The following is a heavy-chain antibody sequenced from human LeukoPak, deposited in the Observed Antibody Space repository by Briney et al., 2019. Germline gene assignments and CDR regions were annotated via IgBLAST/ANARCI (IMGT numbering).Heavy chain of an antibody. CDR1: GYTFTNSY. V-gene: IGHV1-46*01. D-gene: IGHD2-15*01. CDR2: INPSGGST. J-gene: IGHJ4*02. CDR3: AREYGRYCSGGSCYSGYFDY. Sequence: GASVKVSCKASGYTFTNSYMHWVRQAPGQGLEWMEIINPSGGSTSYAQKFQGRVNMTRDTSTSTVYMELSSLRSEDTAVYYCAREYGRYCSGGSCYSGYFDYWGQGTLVTVSS.